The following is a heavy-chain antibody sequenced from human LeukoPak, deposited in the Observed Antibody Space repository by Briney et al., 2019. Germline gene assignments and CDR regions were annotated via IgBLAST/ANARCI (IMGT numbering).Heavy chain of an antibody. CDR1: GCTFTSYG. V-gene: IGHV1-18*01. D-gene: IGHD3-10*01. J-gene: IGHJ4*02. CDR3: AVMLYGSGPYY. Sequence: ASVKVSCKASGCTFTSYGISWVRQAPGQGLEWMGWISAYNGNTNYAQKLQGRVTMTTDTSTTTGYMELRSLRSDDTAVYYCAVMLYGSGPYYWGQGTLVTVSS. CDR2: ISAYNGNT.